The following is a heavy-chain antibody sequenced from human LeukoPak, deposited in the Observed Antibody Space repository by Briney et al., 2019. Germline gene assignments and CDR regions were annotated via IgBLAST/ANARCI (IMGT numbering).Heavy chain of an antibody. CDR1: GFTFDDYD. D-gene: IGHD1-1*01. CDR3: AKGGVGGTTFEPFDY. J-gene: IGHJ4*02. Sequence: TGGSLRLSCAASGFTFDDYDMHWVRQAPGKGLEWVSGISWNTGSIGYADSVKGRFTISRDNAQNTLYLQMNSLRAEDTAVYYCAKGGVGGTTFEPFDYWGQGTLVTVSS. CDR2: ISWNTGSI. V-gene: IGHV3-9*01.